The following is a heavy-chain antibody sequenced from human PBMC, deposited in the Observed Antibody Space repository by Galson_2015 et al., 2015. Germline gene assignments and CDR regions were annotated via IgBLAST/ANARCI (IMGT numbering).Heavy chain of an antibody. D-gene: IGHD4-23*01. CDR1: GGSFSGYY. V-gene: IGHV4-34*01. CDR2: INHSGST. J-gene: IGHJ4*02. Sequence: ETLSLTCAVYGGSFSGYYWSWIRQPPGKGLEWIGEINHSGSTNYNPSLKSRVTISVDTSKNQFSLKLSSVTAADTAVYYCARAAWRVRWAIGYWGQGTLVTVSS. CDR3: ARAAWRVRWAIGY.